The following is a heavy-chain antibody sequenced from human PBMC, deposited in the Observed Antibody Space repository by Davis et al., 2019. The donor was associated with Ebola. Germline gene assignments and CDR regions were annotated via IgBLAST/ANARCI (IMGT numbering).Heavy chain of an antibody. J-gene: IGHJ6*02. Sequence: PGGSLRLSCAASGFTFSGSAMHWVRQASGKGLEWVGRIRSKANSYATAYAASVKGRFTISRDDSKNTAYLQMNSLRAEDTAVYYCARCGVGANFVVDYYYGMDVWGQGTTVTVSS. V-gene: IGHV3-73*01. D-gene: IGHD1-26*01. CDR1: GFTFSGSA. CDR2: IRSKANSYAT. CDR3: ARCGVGANFVVDYYYGMDV.